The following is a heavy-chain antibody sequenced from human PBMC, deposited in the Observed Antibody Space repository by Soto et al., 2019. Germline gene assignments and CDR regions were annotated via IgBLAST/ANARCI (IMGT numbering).Heavy chain of an antibody. V-gene: IGHV5-51*01. D-gene: IGHD3-10*01. CDR3: ARHNKGVIGYYYYGMDV. Sequence: GESLKISCKGSGYSFTSYWIGWGRQMPGEGLEWMGISYPGDSDTRYSPSFQGQVTISADKSISTAYLQWGCLKASGPAMYYCARHNKGVIGYYYYGMDVWGQGTTVTVSS. CDR2: SYPGDSDT. J-gene: IGHJ6*02. CDR1: GYSFTSYW.